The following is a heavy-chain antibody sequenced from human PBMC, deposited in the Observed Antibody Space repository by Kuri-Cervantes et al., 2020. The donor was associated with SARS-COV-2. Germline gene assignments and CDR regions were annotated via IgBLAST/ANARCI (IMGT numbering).Heavy chain of an antibody. CDR1: GGSISSSNYY. D-gene: IGHD6-19*01. J-gene: IGHJ4*02. V-gene: IGHV4-39*01. CDR2: IYYSGST. CDR3: ARRYGGHFHAVAAPGPYYFDY. Sequence: SETLSLTCTVSGGSISSSNYYWGWIRQPPGKGLEWIGSIYYSGSTHYNPSLKSRVSISVDTSRNQFSLKVSSVTAADTAVYYCARRYGGHFHAVAAPGPYYFDYWGQGTLVTVSS.